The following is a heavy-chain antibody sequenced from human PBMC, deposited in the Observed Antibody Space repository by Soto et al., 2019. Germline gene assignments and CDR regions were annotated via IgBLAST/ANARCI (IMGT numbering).Heavy chain of an antibody. D-gene: IGHD3-3*01. CDR3: TRDGDFSGMDV. CDR1: GFTSDDYA. Sequence: GGSLRLSCTFSGFTSDDYALTWVRQAPGKGLEWVAFATSQAFGGTTDYAASVKGRFTISRDDSTTVAYLQMNSLQTEDTAIYYCTRDGDFSGMDVWGQGTTVTVSS. CDR2: ATSQAFGGTT. V-gene: IGHV3-49*04. J-gene: IGHJ6*02.